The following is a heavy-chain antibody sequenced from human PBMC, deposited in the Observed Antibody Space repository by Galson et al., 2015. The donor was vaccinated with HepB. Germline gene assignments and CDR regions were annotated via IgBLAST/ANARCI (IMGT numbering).Heavy chain of an antibody. V-gene: IGHV1-46*01. CDR1: GYTFTTYH. CDR2: IKPSGGST. J-gene: IGHJ5*02. CDR3: AREKDSRFWFDP. D-gene: IGHD3-22*01. Sequence: SVKVSCKASGYTFTTYHTHWLRQAPGQGLEWMGIIKPSGGSTGYAQKFQDRLTMTGDTSTSTVYMELSSLTSEDTAVYYCAREKDSRFWFDPWGQGTLVTVTS.